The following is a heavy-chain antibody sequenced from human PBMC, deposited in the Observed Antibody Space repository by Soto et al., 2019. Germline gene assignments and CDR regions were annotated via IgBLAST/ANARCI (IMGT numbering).Heavy chain of an antibody. J-gene: IGHJ6*02. CDR2: ITDSGSA. Sequence: QVQLQQWGAGLLKPSETLSLGCAVYGESFSGYYWNWIRQPPGKGLEWIGEITDSGSANYKPSLESRVTISVDTSKKQFSLRLNSVTAADAAVYYCARRRRGITMVRGTYAMDVWGQGTTVTVSS. D-gene: IGHD3-10*01. CDR3: ARRRRGITMVRGTYAMDV. CDR1: GESFSGYY. V-gene: IGHV4-34*01.